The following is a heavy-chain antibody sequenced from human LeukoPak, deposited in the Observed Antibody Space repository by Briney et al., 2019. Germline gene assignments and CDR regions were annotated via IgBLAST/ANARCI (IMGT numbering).Heavy chain of an antibody. D-gene: IGHD5-18*01. J-gene: IGHJ4*02. V-gene: IGHV3-7*04. Sequence: GGSLRLSCAASGFTFSSYWMTWVRQAPGKGLEWVANIKRDGSEKFYVDSVKGRFTISRDNAKKSLYLQMSSLRAEDTAVYYCARVSGYNYGLANWGQGTLVTVSS. CDR3: ARVSGYNYGLAN. CDR2: IKRDGSEK. CDR1: GFTFSSYW.